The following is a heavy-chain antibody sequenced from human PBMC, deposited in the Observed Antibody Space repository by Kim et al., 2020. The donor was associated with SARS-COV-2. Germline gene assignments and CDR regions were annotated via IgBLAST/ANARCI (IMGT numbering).Heavy chain of an antibody. J-gene: IGHJ4*02. V-gene: IGHV4-34*01. CDR2: INHSGST. CDR3: ARALGYCTNGVCYHPFDY. CDR1: GGSFSGYY. D-gene: IGHD2-8*01. Sequence: SETLSLTCAVYGGSFSGYYWSWIRQPPGKGLEWIGEINHSGSTSYNPSLKSRVSISADTSKNQFSLKLSSVTAADTAVYYCARALGYCTNGVCYHPFDYWGQGTLVTVSS.